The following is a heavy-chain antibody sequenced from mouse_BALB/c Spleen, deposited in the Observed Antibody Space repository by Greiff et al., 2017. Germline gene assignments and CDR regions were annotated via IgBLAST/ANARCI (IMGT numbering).Heavy chain of an antibody. J-gene: IGHJ3*01. CDR1: GFTFSSFG. D-gene: IGHD2-14*01. CDR3: ARDYRYDDWFAY. V-gene: IGHV5-17*02. CDR2: ISSGSSTI. Sequence: DVMLVESGGGLVQPGGSRKLSCAASGFTFSSFGMHWVRQAPEKGLEWVAYISSGSSTIYYADTVKGRFTISRDNPKNTLFLQMTSLRSEDTAMYYCARDYRYDDWFAYWGQGTLVTVSA.